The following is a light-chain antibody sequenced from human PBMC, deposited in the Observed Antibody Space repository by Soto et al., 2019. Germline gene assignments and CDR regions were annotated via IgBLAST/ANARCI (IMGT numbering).Light chain of an antibody. V-gene: IGKV1-39*01. CDR2: AAS. CDR1: QSISNH. CDR3: KQSYSSPPT. Sequence: IQMTQSPSSLSASVEDRVIITCRASQSISNHLNWYQQKPGKAPKLLIFAASSLQSGVPSRFSGSRYGPDFTLTISSLQPEDFATYYCKQSYSSPPTFGQGTKVDIK. J-gene: IGKJ1*01.